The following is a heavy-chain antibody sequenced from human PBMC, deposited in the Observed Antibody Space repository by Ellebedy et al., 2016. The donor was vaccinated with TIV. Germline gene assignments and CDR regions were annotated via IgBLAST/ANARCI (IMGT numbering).Heavy chain of an antibody. Sequence: MPSETLSLTCAVYGASLSGYQWSWIRLSPGKGLQWIGEINDVGTTNYNPSLKSRVTISADTSKTQFSLGLTSVTTADTAVYFCARTTQPYAPANYWGLGMLVIVSS. D-gene: IGHD1-1*01. CDR3: ARTTQPYAPANY. J-gene: IGHJ4*02. V-gene: IGHV4-34*01. CDR1: GASLSGYQ. CDR2: INDVGTT.